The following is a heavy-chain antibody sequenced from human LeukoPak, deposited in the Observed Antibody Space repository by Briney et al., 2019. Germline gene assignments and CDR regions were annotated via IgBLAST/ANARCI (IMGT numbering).Heavy chain of an antibody. CDR1: GFTFSSYE. CDR3: ARLTMVRGGDFDY. D-gene: IGHD3-10*01. CDR2: ISSSGSTI. Sequence: PGGSLRLSCAASGFTFSSYEMNWVRQAPGKGLEWVSYISSSGSTIYYADSVKGRFTISRDNAKNSLYLQMNSLRAEDTAVYYCARLTMVRGGDFDYWGQGTLVTVSS. J-gene: IGHJ4*02. V-gene: IGHV3-48*03.